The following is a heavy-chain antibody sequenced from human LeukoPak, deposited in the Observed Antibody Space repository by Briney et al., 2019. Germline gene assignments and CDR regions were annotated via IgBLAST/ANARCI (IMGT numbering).Heavy chain of an antibody. J-gene: IGHJ4*02. Sequence: PGGSLRLSCAASGFTFSSYAMSWVRQAPGKGLEWVSAISGSGGSTYYADSVKGRFTISRDNSKNTLYLQMNSLRAEDTAVYYCAKSSTSPYDFWSGYSDYWGQGTLVTVSS. V-gene: IGHV3-23*01. D-gene: IGHD3-3*01. CDR1: GFTFSSYA. CDR2: ISGSGGST. CDR3: AKSSTSPYDFWSGYSDY.